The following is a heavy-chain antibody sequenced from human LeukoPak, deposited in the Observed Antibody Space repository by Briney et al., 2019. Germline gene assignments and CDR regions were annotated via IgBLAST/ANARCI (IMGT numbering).Heavy chain of an antibody. J-gene: IGHJ4*02. CDR2: ISSSSSYT. CDR3: ARTAYSDYSLGF. D-gene: IGHD5-12*01. Sequence: GGSLILSCAASGFTFTTYRMEWVRQAPGKGLEWVSSISSSSSYTYYADSVKGRFTISRDNAKNTLYLQMNSLRAEDTAVYYCARTAYSDYSLGFWGQGTLVTVSS. V-gene: IGHV3-21*01. CDR1: GFTFTTYR.